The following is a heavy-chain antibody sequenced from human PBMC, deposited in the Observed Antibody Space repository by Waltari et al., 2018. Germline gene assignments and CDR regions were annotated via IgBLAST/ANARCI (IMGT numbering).Heavy chain of an antibody. V-gene: IGHV3-11*01. D-gene: IGHD6-13*01. J-gene: IGHJ5*02. Sequence: RLSCAASGFTFSDYYMSWIRQAPGKGLEWVSYISSSGSTIYYADSVKGRFTISRDNAKNSLYLQMNSLRAEDTAVYYCARDPSRGRQQLVSCWFDPWGQGTLVTVSS. CDR3: ARDPSRGRQQLVSCWFDP. CDR1: GFTFSDYY. CDR2: ISSSGSTI.